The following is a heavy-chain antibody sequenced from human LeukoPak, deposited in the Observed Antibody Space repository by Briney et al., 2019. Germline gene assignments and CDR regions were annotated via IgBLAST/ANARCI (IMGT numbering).Heavy chain of an antibody. CDR1: GFTFSSYA. CDR3: AIPPPGAADYYYYGMDV. Sequence: GGSLRLSCAASGFTFSSYAMSWVRQAPGKGLEWVSAISGSGGSTYYADSVKGRFTISRDNSKNTPYLQMNSLRAEDTAVYYCAIPPPGAADYYYYGMDVWGQGTTVTVSS. D-gene: IGHD7-27*01. V-gene: IGHV3-23*01. J-gene: IGHJ6*02. CDR2: ISGSGGST.